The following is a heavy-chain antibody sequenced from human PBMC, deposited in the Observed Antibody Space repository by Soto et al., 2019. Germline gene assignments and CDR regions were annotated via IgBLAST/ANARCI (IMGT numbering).Heavy chain of an antibody. V-gene: IGHV3-30-3*01. J-gene: IGHJ6*02. Sequence: QVQLVESGGGVVQPGRSLRLSCAASGFTFSSYAMHWVRQAPGKGLEWVAVISYDGSNKYYADSVNGRFTISRDNSKKTLYLQMNSLRAEDTAVYYCASGSIAARPIKDGMDVWGQGTTVTVSS. D-gene: IGHD6-6*01. CDR1: GFTFSSYA. CDR2: ISYDGSNK. CDR3: ASGSIAARPIKDGMDV.